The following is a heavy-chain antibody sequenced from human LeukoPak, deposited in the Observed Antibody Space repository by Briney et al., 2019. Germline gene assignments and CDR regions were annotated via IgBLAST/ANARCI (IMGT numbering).Heavy chain of an antibody. CDR1: GGSFSGYY. V-gene: IGHV4-38-2*01. CDR2: MYHSGNT. CDR3: ARVRYDQFDY. Sequence: PSETLSLTCAVYGGSFSGYYWGWIRQPPGKGLEWIGSMYHSGNTHYNPSLKSRVTISLDTSKNQFSLKLSSVTAADTAVYYCARVRYDQFDYWGQGTLVTVSS. D-gene: IGHD5-12*01. J-gene: IGHJ4*02.